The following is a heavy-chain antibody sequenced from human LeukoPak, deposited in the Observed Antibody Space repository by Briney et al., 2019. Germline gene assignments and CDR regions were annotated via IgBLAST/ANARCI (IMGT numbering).Heavy chain of an antibody. CDR1: GGSFSGYY. V-gene: IGHV4-34*01. CDR3: ARSIRGYSSGWYYFDP. Sequence: PSETLSLTCAVYGGSFSGYYWSWTRQPPGKGLEWIGEINHSGSTNYNPSLKSRVTISVDTSKNQFSLKLSSVTAADTAVYYCARSIRGYSSGWYYFDPWGQGTLVTVSS. CDR2: INHSGST. D-gene: IGHD6-19*01. J-gene: IGHJ5*02.